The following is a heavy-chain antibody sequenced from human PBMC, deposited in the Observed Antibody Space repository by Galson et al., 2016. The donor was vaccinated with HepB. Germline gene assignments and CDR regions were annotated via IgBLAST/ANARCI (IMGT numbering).Heavy chain of an antibody. V-gene: IGHV4-34*01. J-gene: IGHJ4*02. Sequence: SETLSLTCAVYGGSFSGYYWSWIRRPPGKGLQWIGEINHSGSTNYNASLKSRVTISGDTSKSQFSLKLNSVTAADTAVYYCARVNHYNSGTFHGESAFDFWGQGTLVTVSS. CDR3: ARVNHYNSGTFHGESAFDF. CDR2: INHSGST. D-gene: IGHD3-10*01. CDR1: GGSFSGYY.